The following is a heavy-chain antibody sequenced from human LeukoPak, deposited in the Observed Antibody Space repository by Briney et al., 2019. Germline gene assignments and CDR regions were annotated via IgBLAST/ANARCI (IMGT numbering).Heavy chain of an antibody. J-gene: IGHJ4*02. Sequence: GGSLRLSCAASGITLTTYWISWVRQDPGKGLEWVANIKQDGSVKYYVDSVKGRFTLSRDNAKNSLYLQMNSLRAEDTAVYYCAKEASGRSFDYWGQGTLVTVSS. D-gene: IGHD3-10*01. CDR2: IKQDGSVK. CDR3: AKEASGRSFDY. CDR1: GITLTTYW. V-gene: IGHV3-7*04.